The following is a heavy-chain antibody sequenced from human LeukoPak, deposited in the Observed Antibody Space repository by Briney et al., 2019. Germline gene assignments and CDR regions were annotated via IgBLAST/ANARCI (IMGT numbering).Heavy chain of an antibody. CDR1: GGSISSYY. J-gene: IGHJ5*02. CDR3: ARLATRITMVRGVTRNWFDP. CDR2: IYYSGST. Sequence: ETLSLTCTVSGGSISSYYWSWIRQPPGKGLEWIGYIYYSGSTNYNPSLKSRVTISVDTSKNQFSLKLSSVTAADTAVYYCARLATRITMVRGVTRNWFDPWGQGTLVTVSS. V-gene: IGHV4-59*08. D-gene: IGHD3-10*01.